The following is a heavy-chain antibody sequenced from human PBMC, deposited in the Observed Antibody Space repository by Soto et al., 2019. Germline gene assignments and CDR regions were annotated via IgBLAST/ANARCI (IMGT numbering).Heavy chain of an antibody. CDR2: ISAYNGNT. V-gene: IGHV1-18*01. CDR1: GYTFTSYG. CDR3: ARDPRRIAAAGTKYYYYYGMDV. Sequence: ASVKVSCKASGYTFTSYGISWVRQAPGQGLEWMGWISAYNGNTNYAQKLQGRVTMTTDTSTSTAYMELRSLRSDDTAVYYCARDPRRIAAAGTKYYYYYGMDVWGQGTTVTVS. J-gene: IGHJ6*02. D-gene: IGHD6-13*01.